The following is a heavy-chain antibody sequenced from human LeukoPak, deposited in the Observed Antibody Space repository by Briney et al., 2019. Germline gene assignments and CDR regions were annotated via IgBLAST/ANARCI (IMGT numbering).Heavy chain of an antibody. J-gene: IGHJ4*02. V-gene: IGHV4-59*08. Sequence: PSETLSPTCTLSGGSFSSYYWSWIRQPPGKGLEWIGYIYYSGSTNYNPSLKSRVTISVDTSKNQFSLKLSSVTAADTAVYYCASSYGSGVEYFDYWGQGTLVTVSS. CDR2: IYYSGST. CDR3: ASSYGSGVEYFDY. CDR1: GGSFSSYY. D-gene: IGHD3-10*01.